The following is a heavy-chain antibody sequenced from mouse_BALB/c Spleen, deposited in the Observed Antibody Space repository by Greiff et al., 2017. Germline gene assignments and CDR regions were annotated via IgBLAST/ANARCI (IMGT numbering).Heavy chain of an antibody. Sequence: VQLQQSGAELARPGASVKLSCKASGYTFTSYWMQWVKQRPGQGLEWIGAIYPGDGDTRYTQKFKGKATLTADKSSSTAYMQLSSLASEDSAVYYCARGGLGFDYWGQGTTLTVSS. J-gene: IGHJ2*01. D-gene: IGHD4-1*01. CDR2: IYPGDGDT. V-gene: IGHV1-87*01. CDR1: GYTFTSYW. CDR3: ARGGLGFDY.